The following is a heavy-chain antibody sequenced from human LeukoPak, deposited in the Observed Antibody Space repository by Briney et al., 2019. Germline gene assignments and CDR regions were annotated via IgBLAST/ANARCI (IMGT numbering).Heavy chain of an antibody. Sequence: SVKVSCKASGGTFSSYAISWVRQAPGQGLEWMGGIIPIFGTANYAQKFQGRVTITADESTSTAYMELSSLRSADTAVYYCARDSGGYYYDSSGPKIPYYGMDVWGQGTTVTVSS. J-gene: IGHJ6*02. V-gene: IGHV1-69*01. CDR1: GGTFSSYA. CDR3: ARDSGGYYYDSSGPKIPYYGMDV. D-gene: IGHD3-22*01. CDR2: IIPIFGTA.